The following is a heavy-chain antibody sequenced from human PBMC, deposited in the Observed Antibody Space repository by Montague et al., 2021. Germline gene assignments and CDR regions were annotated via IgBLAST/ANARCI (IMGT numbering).Heavy chain of an antibody. J-gene: IGHJ6*03. CDR1: GGSISSGGYY. V-gene: IGHV4-31*03. Sequence: TLSLTCTVSGGSISSGGYYWSWIRQHPGKGLEWIGYIYYSGSTYYNPSLKSRVTVSIDTSENHFSLKLNSVTAADTAVYYCARAFGETPPPFSCYMDVWGKGTPVTVSS. CDR2: IYYSGST. CDR3: ARAFGETPPPFSCYMDV. D-gene: IGHD3-10*01.